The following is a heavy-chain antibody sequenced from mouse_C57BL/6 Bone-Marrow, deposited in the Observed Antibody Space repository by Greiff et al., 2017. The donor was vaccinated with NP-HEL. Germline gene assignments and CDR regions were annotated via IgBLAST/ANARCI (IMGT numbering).Heavy chain of an antibody. CDR2: IYPRSGNT. Sequence: QVQLKQSGAELARPGASVKLSCKASGYTFTSYGISWVKQRTGQGLEWIGEIYPRSGNTYYNEKFKGKATLTADKSSSTAYMELRSLTSEDSAVYFCGREDQLGGHWYFDGWGTGTTVTVSS. J-gene: IGHJ1*03. CDR3: GREDQLGGHWYFDG. CDR1: GYTFTSYG. V-gene: IGHV1-81*01. D-gene: IGHD4-1*02.